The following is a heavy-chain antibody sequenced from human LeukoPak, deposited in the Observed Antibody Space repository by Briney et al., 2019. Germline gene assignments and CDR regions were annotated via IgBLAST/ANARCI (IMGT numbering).Heavy chain of an antibody. CDR1: GGSFSGYY. D-gene: IGHD2-15*01. J-gene: IGHJ5*02. CDR2: INHSGST. CDR3: ARGGPYCSGGSCSLWFDP. V-gene: IGHV4-34*01. Sequence: SETLSLTCAVYGGSFSGYYWSWIRQPPGKGLEWIGEINHSGSTNYNPSLKSRVTISVDTSKNQFSLKLSSVTAADTAVYYCARGGPYCSGGSCSLWFDPWDQGTLVTVSS.